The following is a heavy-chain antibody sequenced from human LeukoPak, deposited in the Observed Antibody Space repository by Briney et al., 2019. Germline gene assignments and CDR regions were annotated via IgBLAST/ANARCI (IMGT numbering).Heavy chain of an antibody. CDR1: GYTFTSYG. D-gene: IGHD1-26*01. CDR3: ATDGSGSYYVRFDY. CDR2: ISAYNGNT. V-gene: IGHV1-18*01. Sequence: ASVKVSCKASGYTFTSYGISWVRQAPGQGLEWMGWISAYNGNTNYAQKLQGRVTMTTDTSTSTAYMELSSLRSEDTAVYYCATDGSGSYYVRFDYWGQGTLVTVSS. J-gene: IGHJ4*02.